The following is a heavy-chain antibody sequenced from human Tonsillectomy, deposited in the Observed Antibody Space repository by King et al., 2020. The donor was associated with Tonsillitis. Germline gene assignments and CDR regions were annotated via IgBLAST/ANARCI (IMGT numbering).Heavy chain of an antibody. CDR3: ARPFCSGGSCYSALYY. V-gene: IGHV4-59*01. Sequence: QLQESGPGLVKPSETLSLTCTVSGGSMSGYNWGWIRPTPGKGLEWLGYIYYSGRTNYNPSLESRVTISVDTSNNQFSLELNSVTAADTAVYYCARPFCSGGSCYSALYYWGQGTLVTVSS. D-gene: IGHD2-15*01. CDR2: IYYSGRT. J-gene: IGHJ4*02. CDR1: GGSMSGYN.